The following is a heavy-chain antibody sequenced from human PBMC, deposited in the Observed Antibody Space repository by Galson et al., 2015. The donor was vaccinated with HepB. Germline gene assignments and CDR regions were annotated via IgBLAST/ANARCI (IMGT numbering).Heavy chain of an antibody. D-gene: IGHD3-10*01. V-gene: IGHV7-4-1*02. CDR3: ARSPYYDSGSYYNVWIDP. Sequence: SVKVSCKASGYSFTNYGINWVRQAPGQGFEWMGWINTNTGNPTYAQGFTGRFVFSLDTSVSTAYLQINSLKAEDTAVYYCARSPYYDSGSYYNVWIDPWGQGTLVIVSS. CDR1: GYSFTNYG. CDR2: INTNTGNP. J-gene: IGHJ5*02.